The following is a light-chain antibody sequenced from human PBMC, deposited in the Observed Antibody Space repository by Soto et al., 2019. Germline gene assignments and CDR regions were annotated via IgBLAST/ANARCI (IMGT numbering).Light chain of an antibody. V-gene: IGKV3-20*01. CDR3: QLYGSSPIT. CDR2: GAA. Sequence: DMVLTQSPGTLSLSPGERATLSCRATQSISSSYLAWYQQKPGQAPRLLIYGAAIRATGIPDRFSGSGSGTVYTLTIRRLEPGDFAVYCCQLYGSSPITFGGGIKVEIK. CDR1: QSISSSY. J-gene: IGKJ4*01.